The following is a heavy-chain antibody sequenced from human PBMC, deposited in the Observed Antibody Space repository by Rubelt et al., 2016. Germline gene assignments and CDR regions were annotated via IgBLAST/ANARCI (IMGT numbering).Heavy chain of an antibody. CDR3: STGGYYLDY. CDR1: GFTVSSKY. CDR2: VKSKPNGGTT. D-gene: IGHD1-14*01. Sequence: EVQVVESGGGLVQPGGSLRLSCAASGFTVSSKYMSWVRQAPGKGLEWVGRVKSKPNGGTTDYAAPVKGRFIISRDDSKNTGYLQMTSLRTEDTAVYYCSTGGYYLDYWGQGTLVTVSS. J-gene: IGHJ4*02. V-gene: IGHV3-15*01.